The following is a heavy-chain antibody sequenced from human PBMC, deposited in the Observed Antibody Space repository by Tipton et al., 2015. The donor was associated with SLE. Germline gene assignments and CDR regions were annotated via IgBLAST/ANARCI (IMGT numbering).Heavy chain of an antibody. CDR2: INSDGSST. Sequence: SLRLPCAASGFTFSSYWMHWVRQAPGKGLVWVSRINSDGSSTSYADSVKGRFTISRDNAKNTLYLQMNSLRAEDTAVYYCARGPGYEVYYYMDVWGKGTTVTVSS. CDR3: ARGPGYEVYYYMDV. CDR1: GFTFSSYW. V-gene: IGHV3-74*01. J-gene: IGHJ6*03. D-gene: IGHD1-1*01.